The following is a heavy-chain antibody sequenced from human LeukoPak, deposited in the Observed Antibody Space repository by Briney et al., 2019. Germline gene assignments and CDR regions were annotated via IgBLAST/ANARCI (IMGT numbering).Heavy chain of an antibody. CDR3: ALGSLLPLDAFDI. CDR2: MKYDGSVE. CDR1: GFTFSSYW. D-gene: IGHD7-27*01. V-gene: IGHV3-7*03. J-gene: IGHJ3*02. Sequence: GGSLRLSCTASGFTFSSYWMNWVRQAPGKGLEWVARMKYDGSVESYADSVRGRFTISRDNSKNSLYLQMNSLRTEDTALYYCALGSLLPLDAFDIWGQGTMVTASS.